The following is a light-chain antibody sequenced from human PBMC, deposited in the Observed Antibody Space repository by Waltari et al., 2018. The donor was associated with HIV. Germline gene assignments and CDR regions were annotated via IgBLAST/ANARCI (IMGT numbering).Light chain of an antibody. CDR1: QGISRY. CDR2: AAS. J-gene: IGKJ4*01. Sequence: DIQLTQSPSFLSASLGDRVTITCRASQGISRYLSWYQQKPGKAPQLLIYAASTLQSGVPSRFSGSGSGTEFTLTISSLQPEDFATYYCQQLNSYPLAFGGGTKVEIK. CDR3: QQLNSYPLA. V-gene: IGKV1-9*01.